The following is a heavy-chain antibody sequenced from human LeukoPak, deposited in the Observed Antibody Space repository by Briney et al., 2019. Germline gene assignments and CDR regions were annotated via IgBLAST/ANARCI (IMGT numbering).Heavy chain of an antibody. J-gene: IGHJ6*03. Sequence: PSETLSLTCTVSGDSISSYYWSWIRQPPGKGLEWIGSIYYSGSTYYNPSLKSRVTISVDTSKNQFSLKLSSVTAADTAVYYCARIYYGIAAAASPTYYYYYYMDVWGKGTTVTISS. V-gene: IGHV4-59*05. D-gene: IGHD6-13*01. CDR2: IYYSGST. CDR3: ARIYYGIAAAASPTYYYYYYMDV. CDR1: GDSISSYY.